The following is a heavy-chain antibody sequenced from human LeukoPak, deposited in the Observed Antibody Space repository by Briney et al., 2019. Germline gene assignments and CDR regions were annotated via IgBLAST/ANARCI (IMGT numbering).Heavy chain of an antibody. Sequence: WASVKVSCKASGYAFTSYGISWVRQAPGQGLEWMGWISAYNGNTNYAQKLQGRVTMTTDTSTSTAYMELRSLRSDDTAVYYCARVRAAAGFDYWGQGTLVTVSS. V-gene: IGHV1-18*04. CDR1: GYAFTSYG. CDR2: ISAYNGNT. CDR3: ARVRAAAGFDY. J-gene: IGHJ4*02. D-gene: IGHD6-13*01.